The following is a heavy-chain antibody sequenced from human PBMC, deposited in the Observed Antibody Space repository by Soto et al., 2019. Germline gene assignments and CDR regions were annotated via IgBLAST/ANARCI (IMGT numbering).Heavy chain of an antibody. V-gene: IGHV4-59*08. J-gene: IGHJ5*02. CDR1: GGSISSSY. CDR3: ARSYDFWSGARRQLDP. Sequence: PSETLSLTCTVSGGSISSSYCRWIRQPPGKGLEWIGNIFYNGNTNYNPSLKSRVTISVDTSKNQFSLQLRSVTAADTAVYYCARSYDFWSGARRQLDPWGQGTLVTVSS. CDR2: IFYNGNT. D-gene: IGHD3-3*01.